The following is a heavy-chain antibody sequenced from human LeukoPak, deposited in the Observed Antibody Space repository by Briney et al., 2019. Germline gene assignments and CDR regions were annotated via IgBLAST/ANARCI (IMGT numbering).Heavy chain of an antibody. CDR1: GGSISSYY. Sequence: SETLSLTCTVSGGSISSYYWSWIRQPAGKGLEWLGYIYYSGSTNYNPSLKSRVTMSVDTSKNQFSLKLSSVTAADTAVYYCARERPVLLWFGEFDYWGQGTLVTVSS. CDR3: ARERPVLLWFGEFDY. D-gene: IGHD3-10*01. J-gene: IGHJ4*02. CDR2: IYYSGST. V-gene: IGHV4-59*12.